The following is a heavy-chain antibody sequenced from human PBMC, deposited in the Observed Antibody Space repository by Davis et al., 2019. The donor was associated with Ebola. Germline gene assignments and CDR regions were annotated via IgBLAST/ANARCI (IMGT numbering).Heavy chain of an antibody. CDR2: MNPNSGNT. V-gene: IGHV1-8*01. CDR1: GYTFTSYD. CDR3: ERANWATVGTRWFDP. Sequence: AASVKVSCKAPGYTFTSYDINWVRQATGQGFEWMGWMNPNSGNTGYAQKFQGRVTMTRDTSTSTAYMELSGLRSEDTAVYYCERANWATVGTRWFDPWGQGTLVTVSS. J-gene: IGHJ5*02. D-gene: IGHD6-13*01.